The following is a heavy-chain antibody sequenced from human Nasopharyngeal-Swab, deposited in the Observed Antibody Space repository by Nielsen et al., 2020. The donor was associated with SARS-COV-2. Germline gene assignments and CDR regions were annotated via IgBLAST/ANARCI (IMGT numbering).Heavy chain of an antibody. V-gene: IGHV1-69*04. CDR1: GGTFSSYA. D-gene: IGHD1-26*01. CDR3: AREGREWEPSYFDY. J-gene: IGHJ4*02. CDR2: IIPILGIA. Sequence: SVKVSCKASGGTFSSYAISWVRQAPGQGLEWMGRIIPILGIANYAQKFQGRVTITADKSTSTAYMELSSLRSEDTAVYYCAREGREWEPSYFDYWGQGTLVTVSS.